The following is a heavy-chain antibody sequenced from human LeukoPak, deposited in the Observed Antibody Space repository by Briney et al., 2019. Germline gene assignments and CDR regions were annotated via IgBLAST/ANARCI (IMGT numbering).Heavy chain of an antibody. CDR2: ISGSSSYI. CDR1: GFTFSRYS. V-gene: IGHV3-21*01. J-gene: IGHJ3*02. D-gene: IGHD1-26*01. Sequence: PGGSLRLSCAASGFTFSRYSMNWVRQAPGKGLEWVSSISGSSSYIYYADSVKGRFTISRHNAKNSLYLQMNSLRAEDTAVYYCARGGIVGATDETDDAFDIWGQGTMVTVSS. CDR3: ARGGIVGATDETDDAFDI.